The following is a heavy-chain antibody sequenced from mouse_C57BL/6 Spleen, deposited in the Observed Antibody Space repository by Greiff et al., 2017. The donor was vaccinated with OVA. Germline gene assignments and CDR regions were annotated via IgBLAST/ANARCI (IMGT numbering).Heavy chain of an antibody. D-gene: IGHD2-2*01. CDR1: GYTFTGYW. Sequence: VQLQQSGAELMKPGASVKLSCKATGYTFTGYWIAWVKQRPGHGLEWIGEILPGSGSTNYNEKLKGKATFTADTSSNTAYMQLSRLTTEDSAIYSCAARDGYDEGAWFAYWGQGTLVTVSA. CDR2: ILPGSGST. J-gene: IGHJ3*01. V-gene: IGHV1-9*01. CDR3: AARDGYDEGAWFAY.